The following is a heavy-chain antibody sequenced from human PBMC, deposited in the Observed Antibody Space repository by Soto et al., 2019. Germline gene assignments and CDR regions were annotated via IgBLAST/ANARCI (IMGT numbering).Heavy chain of an antibody. CDR1: GYNFKAYW. D-gene: IGHD1-26*01. CDR3: ARGKVWEPEY. V-gene: IGHV5-51*01. CDR2: IYPIDSDT. J-gene: IGHJ4*02. Sequence: EVQLVQSGAEVKKPGESLKISCKASGYNFKAYWIGWVRQRPGKGLEWMGIIYPIDSDTRYSPSFEGQVTMSADKSIDTAYLQWNSLKASDTAIYYCARGKVWEPEYWGQGTQVTVSS.